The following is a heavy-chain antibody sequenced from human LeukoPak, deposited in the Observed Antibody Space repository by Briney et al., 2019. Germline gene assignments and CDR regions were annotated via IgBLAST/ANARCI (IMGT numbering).Heavy chain of an antibody. V-gene: IGHV1-69*01. CDR1: GGTFSSYA. CDR3: ARADSSGYYLSDY. CDR2: IIPIFGTA. Sequence: SVKVSCKASGGTFSSYAISWVRQAPGQGLEWMGGIIPIFGTANYAQKFQGRVTITADESTSTAYMELSSLRSEDTAVYYCARADSSGYYLSDYWGQGTLVTASS. J-gene: IGHJ4*02. D-gene: IGHD3-22*01.